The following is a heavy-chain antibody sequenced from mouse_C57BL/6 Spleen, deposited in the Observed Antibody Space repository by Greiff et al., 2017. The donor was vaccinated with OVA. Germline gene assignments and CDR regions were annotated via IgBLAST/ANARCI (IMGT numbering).Heavy chain of an antibody. J-gene: IGHJ4*01. V-gene: IGHV3-6*01. CDR1: GYSITSGYY. D-gene: IGHD2-5*01. CDR3: AREGSNPSYAMDY. CDR2: ISYDGSN. Sequence: VQLQQSGPGLVKPSQSLSLTCSVTGYSITSGYYWNWIRQFPGNKLEWMGYISYDGSNNYNPSLKNRISITRDTSKNQFFLKLNSVTTEDTATYYSAREGSNPSYAMDYWGQGTSVTVSS.